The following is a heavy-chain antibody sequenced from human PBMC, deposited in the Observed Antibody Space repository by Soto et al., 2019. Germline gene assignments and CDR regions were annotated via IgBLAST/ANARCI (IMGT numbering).Heavy chain of an antibody. CDR1: GFSVSTSGVA. D-gene: IGHD3-22*01. CDR3: AHRGYDSSGYLNWFDP. Sequence: QITLKESGPTLVKPTQTLTLTCTCSGFSVSTSGVAVGWIRQPPGKALEWLALIYWDDDKRYSPSLKSRLATTKDTSKNQVVLIMTNMDPVDTATYYCAHRGYDSSGYLNWFDPWGQGTLVTVSS. V-gene: IGHV2-5*02. CDR2: IYWDDDK. J-gene: IGHJ5*02.